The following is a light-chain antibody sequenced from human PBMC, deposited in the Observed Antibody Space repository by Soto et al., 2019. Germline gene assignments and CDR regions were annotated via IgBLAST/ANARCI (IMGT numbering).Light chain of an antibody. Sequence: EIVLTQSPGTLSLSPGERATLSCRASQSISSYLAWYQQKPGQAPRLLMYDASNRATGIPARFSGSGSGTDFTLTISSLELEDFAVYYCQHRSNWPSITFGHGTRLEIK. CDR3: QHRSNWPSIT. J-gene: IGKJ5*01. CDR2: DAS. V-gene: IGKV3-11*01. CDR1: QSISSY.